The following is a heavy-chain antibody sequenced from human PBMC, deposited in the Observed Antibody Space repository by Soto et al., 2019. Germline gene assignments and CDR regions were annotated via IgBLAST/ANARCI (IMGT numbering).Heavy chain of an antibody. CDR3: AKDHYGGNSAPNFDY. D-gene: IGHD4-17*01. V-gene: IGHV3-30*18. CDR1: GFTFSSYG. Sequence: GGSLRLSCAASGFTFSSYGMHWVRQAPGKGLEWVAVISYDGSNKYYADSVKGRFTISRDNSKNTLYLQMNSLRAEDTAVYYCAKDHYGGNSAPNFDYWGQGTLLTVYS. J-gene: IGHJ4*02. CDR2: ISYDGSNK.